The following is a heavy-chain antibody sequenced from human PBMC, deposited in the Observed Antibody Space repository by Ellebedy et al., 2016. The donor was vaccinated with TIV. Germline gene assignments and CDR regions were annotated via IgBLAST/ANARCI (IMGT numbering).Heavy chain of an antibody. J-gene: IGHJ3*01. CDR1: GGSMISNDHY. V-gene: IGHV4-30-4*01. Sequence: MPSETLSLTCTVSGGSMISNDHYWRWVRQPPGKGLEWIGYIYYSGTTYYNPSLKHRLTMSVDKSKSQVSLKLTSVTATDTAVYYCARGGGDRPHALDVWGQGTKVTVSS. CDR3: ARGGGDRPHALDV. CDR2: IYYSGTT. D-gene: IGHD3-10*01.